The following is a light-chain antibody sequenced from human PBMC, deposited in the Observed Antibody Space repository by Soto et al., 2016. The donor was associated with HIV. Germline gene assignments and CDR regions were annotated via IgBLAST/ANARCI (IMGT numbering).Light chain of an antibody. Sequence: SYELTQPPSVSVAPGETATITCGGYKIGNKLVHWYRQRPGQAPVLAIYDDDDRPSGIPERFSGSISGNTATLTISGTQAMDEADYYCQVWDSNTGVFGGGTELTVL. CDR3: QVWDSNTGV. V-gene: IGLV3-21*01. CDR1: KIGNKL. J-gene: IGLJ2*01. CDR2: DDD.